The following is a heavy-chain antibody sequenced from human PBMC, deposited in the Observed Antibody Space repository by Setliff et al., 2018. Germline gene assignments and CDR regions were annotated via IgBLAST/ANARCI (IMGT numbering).Heavy chain of an antibody. Sequence: ASVKVSCKASGYTFTSYGISWGRQAPGQGLEWMAWISTDNGDANYAQKFRGRVTMTTDTSTSTTYMELTNLRSDDTAVYYCARDWYCSGGRCNDVFDIRGQGTMVTVSS. CDR1: GYTFTSYG. CDR3: ARDWYCSGGRCNDVFDI. D-gene: IGHD2-15*01. J-gene: IGHJ3*02. CDR2: ISTDNGDA. V-gene: IGHV1-18*01.